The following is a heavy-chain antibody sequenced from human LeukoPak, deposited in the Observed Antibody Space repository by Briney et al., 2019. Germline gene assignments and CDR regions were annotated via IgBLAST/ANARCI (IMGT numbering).Heavy chain of an antibody. CDR1: GFIFSSYA. CDR3: AKGSNLDERYFQH. D-gene: IGHD3-10*01. J-gene: IGHJ1*01. V-gene: IGHV3-30*02. Sequence: GGSLRLSCAASGFIFSSYAMHWVRQAPGKGLEWAAFIRFDGSKKDYVDTGKGRLSISRDNSKNTLYLQMNSLKAEDTAVYYCAKGSNLDERYFQHWGQGTLVTVSS. CDR2: IRFDGSKK.